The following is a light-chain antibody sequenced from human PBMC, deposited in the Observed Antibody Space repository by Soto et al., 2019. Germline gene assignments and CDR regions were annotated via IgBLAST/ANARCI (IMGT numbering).Light chain of an antibody. J-gene: IGKJ5*01. Sequence: VVLTQSPSTLSFSPGERATLSCRASQSFRTSLAWYQHKPGQAPRLVIYDASLRANGVPARFGGSGSGTDFTLTINSLEPEDFAVYYCQQRNVWPPITFGQGTRLEIK. CDR3: QQRNVWPPIT. CDR1: QSFRTS. V-gene: IGKV3-11*01. CDR2: DAS.